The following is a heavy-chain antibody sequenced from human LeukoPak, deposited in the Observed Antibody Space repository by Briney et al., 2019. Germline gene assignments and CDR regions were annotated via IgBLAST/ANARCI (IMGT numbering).Heavy chain of an antibody. J-gene: IGHJ4*02. Sequence: GGSLRLSCAASGFTFSSYAMSWVRKAPGKGLEWVAAISGSGGNTYYADTVKGRSTISRDNSKNTLYLQMNSLRAEDTAVYYCARDFFRYYYDSSGYPYYFDYWGQGTLVTVSS. D-gene: IGHD3-22*01. V-gene: IGHV3-23*01. CDR1: GFTFSSYA. CDR2: ISGSGGNT. CDR3: ARDFFRYYYDSSGYPYYFDY.